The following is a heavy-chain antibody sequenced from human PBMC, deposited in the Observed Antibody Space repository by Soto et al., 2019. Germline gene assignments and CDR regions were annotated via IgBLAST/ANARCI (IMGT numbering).Heavy chain of an antibody. CDR3: ARDAAAGLNDY. CDR2: ISAYNGNT. V-gene: IGHV1-18*01. D-gene: IGHD6-13*01. Sequence: QVQLVQSGAEVQKPGASVKVSCKASGYTFTSYGISWVRQAPGQGLEWMGWISAYNGNTKYVQKFQGRVTMTTDTPTSTADMELRSLRSDDTAVYYCARDAAAGLNDYWGQGTLVTVSS. J-gene: IGHJ4*02. CDR1: GYTFTSYG.